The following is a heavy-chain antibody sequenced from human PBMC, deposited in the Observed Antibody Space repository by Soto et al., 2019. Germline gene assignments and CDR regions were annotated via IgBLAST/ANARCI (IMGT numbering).Heavy chain of an antibody. CDR2: ISAYNGNT. Sequence: ASVKVSCKASGYTFTSYGISWVRQAPGQGLEWMGWISAYNGNTNYAQKLQGRVTMTTDTSTSTAYMELRSLRSDDTAVYYCARYYFDYSDYATNWYFDLWGRGTLVTVSS. CDR3: ARYYFDYSDYATNWYFDL. CDR1: GYTFTSYG. J-gene: IGHJ2*01. D-gene: IGHD4-17*01. V-gene: IGHV1-18*01.